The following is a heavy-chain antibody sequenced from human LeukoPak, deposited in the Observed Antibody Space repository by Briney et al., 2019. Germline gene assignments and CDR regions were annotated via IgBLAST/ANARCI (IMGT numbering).Heavy chain of an antibody. D-gene: IGHD2-2*01. Sequence: GGSLRLSCAASGFTFSSYAMHWVRQAPGKGLGWVAVISYDGSNKYYADSVKGRFTISRDNSKNTLYLQMNSLRAEDTAVYYCARKSCSSTSCYSHFDYWGQGTLVTVSS. J-gene: IGHJ4*02. CDR1: GFTFSSYA. CDR2: ISYDGSNK. CDR3: ARKSCSSTSCYSHFDY. V-gene: IGHV3-30*04.